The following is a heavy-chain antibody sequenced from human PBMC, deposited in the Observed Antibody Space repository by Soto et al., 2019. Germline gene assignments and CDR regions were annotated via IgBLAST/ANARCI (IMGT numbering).Heavy chain of an antibody. V-gene: IGHV3-9*01. CDR3: AKDMRRGGYCTNGVCSLGGMDV. Sequence: GGSLSLSCAASGFTFDDYAMHWVRQAPGKGLEWVSGISWNSGSIGYADSVKGRFTISRDNAKNSLYMQMNSLRAEDTALYYCAKDMRRGGYCTNGVCSLGGMDVWGQGTTVTVSS. J-gene: IGHJ6*02. D-gene: IGHD2-8*01. CDR2: ISWNSGSI. CDR1: GFTFDDYA.